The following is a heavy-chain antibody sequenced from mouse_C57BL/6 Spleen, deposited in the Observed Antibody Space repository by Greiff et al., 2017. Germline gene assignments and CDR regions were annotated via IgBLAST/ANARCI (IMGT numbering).Heavy chain of an antibody. CDR3: ARSGSSYYYAMDY. V-gene: IGHV1-26*01. CDR1: GYTFTDYY. J-gene: IGHJ4*01. D-gene: IGHD1-1*01. CDR2: INPNNGGT. Sequence: EVQLQQSGPELVKPGASVKISCKASGYTFTDYYMNWVKQSHGKSLEWIGDINPNNGGTSYNQKFKGKATLTVDKSSSTAYMELRSLTSEDSAVYYGARSGSSYYYAMDYWGQGTSVTVSS.